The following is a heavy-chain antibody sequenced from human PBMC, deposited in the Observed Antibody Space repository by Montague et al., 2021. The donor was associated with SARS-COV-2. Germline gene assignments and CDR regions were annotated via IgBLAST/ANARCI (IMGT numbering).Heavy chain of an antibody. Sequence: SLRLSCATSGFRFGDYSINWVRQAPGKGLEWVGFIRSKSYGARTEYAASVQGRFSISRDDSKNIAYLQMDSLKSEDTGVYFCIGDPGPWLYSDFGAEYFEYWGQGTLVTVSS. CDR1: GFRFGDYS. D-gene: IGHD4-11*01. CDR2: IRSKSYGART. V-gene: IGHV3-49*04. CDR3: IGDPGPWLYSDFGAEYFEY. J-gene: IGHJ4*02.